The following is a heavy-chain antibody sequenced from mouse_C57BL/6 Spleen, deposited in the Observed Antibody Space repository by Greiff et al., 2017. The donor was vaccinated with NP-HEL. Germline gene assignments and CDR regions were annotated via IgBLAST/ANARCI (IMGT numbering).Heavy chain of an antibody. CDR1: GYTFTSYW. CDR3: AKDEGRGYFYV. Sequence: QVQLQQPGAELVKPGASVKLSCKASGYTFTSYWMQWVKQRPGQGLEWIGEIDPSDSYTNYNQKFKGKATLTVDTSSSTAYMQRSSLTSEDSAVYDGAKDEGRGYFYVGGTGTTVTVTS. CDR2: IDPSDSYT. V-gene: IGHV1-50*01. J-gene: IGHJ1*03.